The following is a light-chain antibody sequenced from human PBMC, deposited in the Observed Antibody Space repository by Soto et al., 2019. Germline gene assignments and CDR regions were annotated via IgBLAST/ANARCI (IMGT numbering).Light chain of an antibody. J-gene: IGKJ1*01. Sequence: EIVMTHSPVTLSVSPGERATLSCRASQSVTSDLAWYQQKPGQPPRLVIYGASTRATGFPARFSGSGSGIEFTLSISGLQSEDFAVYFCQQYRSWPITFGQGTKVDI. CDR3: QQYRSWPIT. CDR2: GAS. CDR1: QSVTSD. V-gene: IGKV3-15*01.